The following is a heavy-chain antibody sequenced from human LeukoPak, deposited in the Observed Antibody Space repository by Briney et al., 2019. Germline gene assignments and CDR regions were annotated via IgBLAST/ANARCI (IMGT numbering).Heavy chain of an antibody. CDR1: GFTFSSYA. J-gene: IGHJ4*02. Sequence: GGSLRLSCAASGFTFSSYAMSWVCQAPGKGLEWVSAISGSGGSTYYADSVKGRFTISRDNSKNTLYLQMNSLRAEDTAVYYCAKYPGAAVAGDFDYWGQGTLVTVSS. D-gene: IGHD6-19*01. CDR2: ISGSGGST. V-gene: IGHV3-23*01. CDR3: AKYPGAAVAGDFDY.